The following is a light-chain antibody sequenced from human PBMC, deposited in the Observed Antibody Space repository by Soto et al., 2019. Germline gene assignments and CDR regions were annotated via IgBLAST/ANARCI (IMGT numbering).Light chain of an antibody. CDR1: QSVSSK. CDR2: DTS. Sequence: EIVVTQSAATLSVSPGERAALSCRASQSVSSKLAWYRQRPGQAPRLVIYDTSTRATGVPARFSGSGSGTEFTLTISSLQSEDFGVYYCQQYNDWFSITFGQGTRLEIK. CDR3: QQYNDWFSIT. V-gene: IGKV3-15*01. J-gene: IGKJ5*01.